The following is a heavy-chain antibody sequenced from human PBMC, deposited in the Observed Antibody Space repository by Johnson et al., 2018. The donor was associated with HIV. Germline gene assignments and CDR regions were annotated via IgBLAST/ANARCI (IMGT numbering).Heavy chain of an antibody. V-gene: IGHV3-13*01. CDR2: IGPAADT. CDR3: AREGVVGVKDGLI. CDR1: GFTFSSYD. D-gene: IGHD1-26*01. Sequence: VQLVESGGGLVQPGGSLRLSCAASGFTFSSYDIHWVRQATGKGLESVSPIGPAADTYYPGSVKGRFTVSRENAKNSLYLQMNSLRAEETAVYYCAREGVVGVKDGLIWGQGTMVTVSS. J-gene: IGHJ3*02.